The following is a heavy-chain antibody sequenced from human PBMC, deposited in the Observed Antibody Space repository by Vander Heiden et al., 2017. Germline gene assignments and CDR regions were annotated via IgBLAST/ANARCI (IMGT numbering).Heavy chain of an antibody. V-gene: IGHV3-23*01. Sequence: EMQLLESGGGLVQPGGSLRLSCAASGFIFKNFAMTWARQAPGKAPEWVSAITGSSGSTYYADSVQGRFTISRDNSKSTLYLQMDSLRADDTAIYYCAKDRIDWYFDLWGRGTLVSVSS. J-gene: IGHJ2*01. CDR1: GFIFKNFA. CDR2: ITGSSGST. CDR3: AKDRIDWYFDL.